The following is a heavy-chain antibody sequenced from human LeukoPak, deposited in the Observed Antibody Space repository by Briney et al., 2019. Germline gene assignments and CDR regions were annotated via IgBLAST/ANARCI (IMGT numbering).Heavy chain of an antibody. CDR2: MNPNSGNT. Sequence: GASVKVSCKASGYTFTSYDINWVRQATGQGLEWMGWMNPNSGNTGYAQKFQGRVTMTTDTSTSTAYMELRSLRSDDTAVYYCARDRSMYYDFWSAHRTYYGMDVWGQGTTVTVSS. V-gene: IGHV1-8*01. CDR1: GYTFTSYD. J-gene: IGHJ6*02. D-gene: IGHD3-3*01. CDR3: ARDRSMYYDFWSAHRTYYGMDV.